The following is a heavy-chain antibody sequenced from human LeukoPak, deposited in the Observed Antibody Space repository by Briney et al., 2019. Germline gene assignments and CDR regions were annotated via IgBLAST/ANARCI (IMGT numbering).Heavy chain of an antibody. J-gene: IGHJ4*02. CDR3: ARGVNHAFDY. D-gene: IGHD1-14*01. Sequence: SETLSLTCTVSGGSISSYDWSWIRQPAGKGLEWIGRTYTSGSTNYHPSLKGRVTISVDTSKNQFSLKLNSVTAADTAVYYCARGVNHAFDYWGQGPLVTVSS. V-gene: IGHV4-4*07. CDR1: GGSISSYD. CDR2: TYTSGST.